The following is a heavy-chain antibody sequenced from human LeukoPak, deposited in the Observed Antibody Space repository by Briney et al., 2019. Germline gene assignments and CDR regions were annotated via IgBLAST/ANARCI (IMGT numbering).Heavy chain of an antibody. D-gene: IGHD2-21*02. CDR3: ARGSEVVTAIPWYFDY. J-gene: IGHJ4*02. Sequence: GGSLRLSCAPSGFTFDDFGMSWVRQAPGKGLEWVSGINWNGGSTVYADSVKGRFTISRDNGKNSLYLQMNSLRAEDTALYYCARGSEVVTAIPWYFDYWGQGTLVTVSS. V-gene: IGHV3-20*04. CDR2: INWNGGST. CDR1: GFTFDDFG.